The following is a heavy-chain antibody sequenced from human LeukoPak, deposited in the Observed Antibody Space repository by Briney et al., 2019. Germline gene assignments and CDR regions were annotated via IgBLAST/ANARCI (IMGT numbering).Heavy chain of an antibody. CDR2: ITGDGTTT. V-gene: IGHV3-43*02. Sequence: GGSLRLSCAASGFTFDDSAMHWVRQAPGRGLEWVSLITGDGTTTYYADSVKGRFTISRGNNKNSLYLQMHSLRTEDTAFYYCAKPNNYYDSSGYPVAYYYSYMDVWGKGATVTVSS. CDR3: AKPNNYYDSSGYPVAYYYSYMDV. D-gene: IGHD3-22*01. CDR1: GFTFDDSA. J-gene: IGHJ6*03.